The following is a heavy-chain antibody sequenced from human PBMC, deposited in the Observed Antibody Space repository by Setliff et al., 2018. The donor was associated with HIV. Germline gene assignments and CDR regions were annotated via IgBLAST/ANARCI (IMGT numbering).Heavy chain of an antibody. V-gene: IGHV1-18*01. Sequence: GSVKVSCKASGYSFINYGISWVRQVPGQGPEWMGWISPYTGNTDYAPRLLGRVTMTTDTSTSTAYLELRSLTSGDTAVYYCARARLQGIVTAVGPRDNCLDPWGQGTRVTVSS. CDR3: ARARLQGIVTAVGPRDNCLDP. CDR1: GYSFINYG. J-gene: IGHJ5*02. CDR2: ISPYTGNT. D-gene: IGHD1-26*01.